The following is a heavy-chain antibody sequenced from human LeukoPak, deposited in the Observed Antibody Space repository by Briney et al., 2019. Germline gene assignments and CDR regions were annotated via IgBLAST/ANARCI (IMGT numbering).Heavy chain of an antibody. Sequence: ASVKVSCTASGYTFTSYAMHWVRRAPGQRIEWMGWINASNGNTKYSHKFQGRVTITRDTSASTAYMELSSLRSEDTAVYYCARGYCSSTSCYDYYYYGMDVWGQGTTVTVSS. J-gene: IGHJ6*02. V-gene: IGHV1-3*01. CDR1: GYTFTSYA. CDR2: INASNGNT. CDR3: ARGYCSSTSCYDYYYYGMDV. D-gene: IGHD2-2*01.